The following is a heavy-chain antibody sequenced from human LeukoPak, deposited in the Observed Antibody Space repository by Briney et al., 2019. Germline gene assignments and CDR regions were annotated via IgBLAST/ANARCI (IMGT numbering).Heavy chain of an antibody. CDR2: IYYSGST. V-gene: IGHV4-59*01. CDR1: GGSISSFH. J-gene: IGHJ5*02. CDR3: AREGRTYNWSDVAGNWFDP. Sequence: SETLSLTCSVSGGSISSFHWLWLPHPPGKGREWLGNIYYSGSTNYNPSLKSRVTISVDTSKNQFSLKLSSVTAADTGVYYCAREGRTYNWSDVAGNWFDPWGQGTLVTVSS. D-gene: IGHD1-1*01.